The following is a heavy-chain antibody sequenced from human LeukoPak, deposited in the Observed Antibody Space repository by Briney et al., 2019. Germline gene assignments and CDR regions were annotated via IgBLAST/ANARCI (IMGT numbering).Heavy chain of an antibody. CDR3: ARTYYYGSGSHNWFDP. J-gene: IGHJ5*02. CDR1: GFTFSSYA. V-gene: IGHV3-30-3*01. Sequence: GGSLRLSCAASGFTFSSYAMHWVRQAPGKGLEWVAVISYDGSNKYYADSVKSRFTISRDNSKNTLYLQMNSLRAEDTAVYYCARTYYYGSGSHNWFDPWGQGTLVTVSS. D-gene: IGHD3-10*01. CDR2: ISYDGSNK.